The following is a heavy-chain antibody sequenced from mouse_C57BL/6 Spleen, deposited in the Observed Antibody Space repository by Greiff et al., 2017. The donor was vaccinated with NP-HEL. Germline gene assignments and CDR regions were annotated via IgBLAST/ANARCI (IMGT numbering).Heavy chain of an antibody. Sequence: EVKVVESGEGLVKPGGSLKLSCAASGFTFSSYAMSWVRQTPEKRLEWVAYISSGGDYIYYADTVKGRFTISRDNARNTLYLQMSSLKSEDTAMYYCTREGGSSLYYYAMDYWGQGTSVTVSS. D-gene: IGHD1-1*01. CDR3: TREGGSSLYYYAMDY. J-gene: IGHJ4*01. V-gene: IGHV5-9-1*02. CDR2: ISSGGDYI. CDR1: GFTFSSYA.